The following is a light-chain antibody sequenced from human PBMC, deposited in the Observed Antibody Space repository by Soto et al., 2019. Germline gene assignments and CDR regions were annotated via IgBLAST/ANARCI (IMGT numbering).Light chain of an antibody. CDR2: GAS. CDR1: QSVSSSY. V-gene: IGKV3-20*01. Sequence: IVLTQSPGTLSLSPGERATLSCRASQSVSSSYLAWYQQKPGQAPRLHIYGASSRATGIPDRFSGSGSGTDFTLTISRLETEDFAVYYCQQYGSSPLTFGGGTKVDIK. J-gene: IGKJ4*01. CDR3: QQYGSSPLT.